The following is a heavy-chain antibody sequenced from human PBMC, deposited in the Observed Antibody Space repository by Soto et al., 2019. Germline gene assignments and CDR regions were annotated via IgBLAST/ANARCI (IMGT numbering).Heavy chain of an antibody. CDR3: AREISGSGPI. V-gene: IGHV1-69*13. J-gene: IGHJ3*02. D-gene: IGHD1-26*01. Sequence: SVKVSCTASGGTFSSYAISWVRQAPGQGLEWMGGIIPIFGTADYAQKFQGRVTITADESTSTAYMELTSLRSEDTAVYYCAREISGSGPIWGQGTMVTVSS. CDR2: IIPIFGTA. CDR1: GGTFSSYA.